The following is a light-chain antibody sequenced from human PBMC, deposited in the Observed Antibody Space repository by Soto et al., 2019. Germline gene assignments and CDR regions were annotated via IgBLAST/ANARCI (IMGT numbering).Light chain of an antibody. CDR2: GAS. CDR3: QQYGSSSWT. J-gene: IGKJ1*01. CDR1: QSVSSN. Sequence: EIVMTQSPATLSVSPGERATLSCRASQSVSSNLAWYQQKPGQAPRLLIYGASTRATAFPARFSGSGSGTEFTLTISSLQSEDFAVYYCQQYGSSSWTFGQGTKVDIK. V-gene: IGKV3-15*01.